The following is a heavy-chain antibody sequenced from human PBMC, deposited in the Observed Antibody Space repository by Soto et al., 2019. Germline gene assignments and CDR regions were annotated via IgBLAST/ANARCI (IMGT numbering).Heavy chain of an antibody. CDR3: ARRIVVVTAHDY. CDR1: GGSFSGYY. V-gene: IGHV4-34*01. D-gene: IGHD2-21*02. Sequence: SETLSLTCAVYGGSFSGYYWNWIRQSPGKGLEWIGEINHNGSTKYNLSLKSRATISVDTSKNQFSLKVSSVTAADTAVYYCARRIVVVTAHDYWGQGTLVTV. CDR2: INHNGST. J-gene: IGHJ4*02.